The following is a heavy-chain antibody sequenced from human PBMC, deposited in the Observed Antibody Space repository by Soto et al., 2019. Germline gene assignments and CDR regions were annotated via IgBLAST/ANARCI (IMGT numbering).Heavy chain of an antibody. V-gene: IGHV1-46*01. Sequence: QVHLEQSGAEMRKPGASVKVSCKASGYNFTSYYIHWVRQAPGQGLEWLGVINPTDNRKTYAQIFQGRVTMTRDTSTSTVYMELRSLRSEDTAIYYCAREAQTYSGMDVWGQGTTVTVSS. CDR1: GYNFTSYY. CDR2: INPTDNRK. J-gene: IGHJ6*02. CDR3: AREAQTYSGMDV.